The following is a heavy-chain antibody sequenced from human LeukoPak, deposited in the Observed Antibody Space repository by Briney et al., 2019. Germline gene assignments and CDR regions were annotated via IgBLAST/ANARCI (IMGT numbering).Heavy chain of an antibody. Sequence: GGSLRLSCAASGFTFSSYTMSWVRQAPGKGLEWVSGIPRGGDNTYYADSVKGRFTISRDNSKNTLYLQMNSLRADDTAVYYCTRGRRATHDYWGQGTLVTVSS. V-gene: IGHV3-23*01. D-gene: IGHD1-26*01. CDR2: IPRGGDNT. J-gene: IGHJ4*02. CDR1: GFTFSSYT. CDR3: TRGRRATHDY.